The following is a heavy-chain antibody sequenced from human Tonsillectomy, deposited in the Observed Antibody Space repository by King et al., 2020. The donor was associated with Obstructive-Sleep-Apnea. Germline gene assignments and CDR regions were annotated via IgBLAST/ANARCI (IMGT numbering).Heavy chain of an antibody. Sequence: QLVQSGAEVKKPGESLKLSCKGSGYTFTNYWIAWVRQMPGKALEWMGIIYPGDSDTTYSPSFQGQVTISADKSISTAYLQWTSLKASDTAMYYCARKHYYDSSDYYLLDYWGQGTLVTVSS. CDR3: ARKHYYDSSDYYLLDY. CDR1: GYTFTNYW. D-gene: IGHD3-22*01. CDR2: IYPGDSDT. J-gene: IGHJ4*02. V-gene: IGHV5-51*01.